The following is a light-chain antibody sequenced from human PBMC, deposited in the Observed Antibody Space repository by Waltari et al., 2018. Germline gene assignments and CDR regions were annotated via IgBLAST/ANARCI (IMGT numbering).Light chain of an antibody. J-gene: IGKJ3*01. CDR3: QQYGSSPQG. CDR1: QSVSSSY. Sequence: EIVLTQSPGTLSLSPGERATLSCRASQSVSSSYLAWYQQKPGQAPRLLIYGASSRATGIPDGFSGSGSGTDFTLTISRLEPEDFAVYYCQQYGSSPQGFGPGTKVDIK. V-gene: IGKV3-20*01. CDR2: GAS.